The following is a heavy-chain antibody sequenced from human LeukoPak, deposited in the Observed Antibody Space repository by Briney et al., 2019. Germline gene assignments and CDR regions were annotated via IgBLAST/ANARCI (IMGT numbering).Heavy chain of an antibody. CDR2: INPSGGST. D-gene: IGHD2-21*02. CDR1: GYTFTTYY. J-gene: IGHJ4*02. CDR3: ARAPLGGDTY. Sequence: ASVKVSCKASGYTFTTYYMHWGRQAPGQGREWMGIINPSGGSTRYAQKFQGRVTMTRDTSTSTFYMELSSLRSDDTAVYYCARAPLGGDTYWGQGTLVTVSS. V-gene: IGHV1-46*01.